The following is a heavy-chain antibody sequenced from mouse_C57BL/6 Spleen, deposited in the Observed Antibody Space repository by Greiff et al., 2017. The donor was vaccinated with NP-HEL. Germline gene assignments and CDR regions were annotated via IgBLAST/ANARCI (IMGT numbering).Heavy chain of an antibody. CDR2: INPNNGGT. Sequence: EVQLQQSGPELVKPGASVKIPCKASGYTFTDYNMDWVKQSHGKSLEWIGDINPNNGGTIYNQKFKGKATLTVDKSSSTAYMQLRSLTSEDTAVYYCARKIYYGTSRGYAMDYWGQGTSVTVSS. CDR1: GYTFTDYN. J-gene: IGHJ4*01. CDR3: ARKIYYGTSRGYAMDY. V-gene: IGHV1-18*01. D-gene: IGHD1-1*01.